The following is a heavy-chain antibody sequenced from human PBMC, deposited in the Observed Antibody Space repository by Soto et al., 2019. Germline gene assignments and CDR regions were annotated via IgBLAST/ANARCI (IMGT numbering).Heavy chain of an antibody. D-gene: IGHD6-13*01. Sequence: PSETLSLTCTVSGGSISSYYWSWIRQPPGKGLEWIGYIYYSGSTNYNPSLKSRVTISVDTSKNQFSLKLSSVTAADTAVYYCARVFSSSWCYYFDFWGQGTLVTVSS. J-gene: IGHJ4*02. V-gene: IGHV4-59*01. CDR2: IYYSGST. CDR3: ARVFSSSWCYYFDF. CDR1: GGSISSYY.